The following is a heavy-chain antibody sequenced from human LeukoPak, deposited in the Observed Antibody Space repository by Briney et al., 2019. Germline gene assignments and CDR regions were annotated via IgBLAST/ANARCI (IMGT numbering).Heavy chain of an antibody. V-gene: IGHV1-2*02. J-gene: IGHJ3*02. CDR3: ARRYYGSGSYYYNDAFDI. D-gene: IGHD3-10*01. CDR2: INPNSGGT. Sequence: ASVKVSCKASGYTFTGYYMHWVRQAPGQGLEWMGWINPNSGGTNYAQKFQGRVTMTRDTSISTAYMELSRLRSDDTAVYYCARRYYGSGSYYYNDAFDIWGQGTMVTVSS. CDR1: GYTFTGYY.